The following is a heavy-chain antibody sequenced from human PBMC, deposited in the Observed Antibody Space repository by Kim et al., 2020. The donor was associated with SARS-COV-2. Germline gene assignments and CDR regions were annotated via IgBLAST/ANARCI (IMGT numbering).Heavy chain of an antibody. Sequence: VKGRFTISRENAKNSLYLQMNSLRAGDTAVYYCARGRWAAAGRGYYFDYWGQGTLVTVSS. J-gene: IGHJ4*02. CDR3: ARGRWAAAGRGYYFDY. D-gene: IGHD6-13*01. V-gene: IGHV3-13*01.